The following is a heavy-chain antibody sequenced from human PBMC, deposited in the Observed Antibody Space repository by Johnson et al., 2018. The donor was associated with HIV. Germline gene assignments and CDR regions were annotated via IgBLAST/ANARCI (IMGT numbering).Heavy chain of an antibody. J-gene: IGHJ3*02. CDR1: GISFSDHY. CDR2: SRNKANSYTT. D-gene: IGHD6-13*01. V-gene: IGHV3-72*01. CDR3: ARAGSSWYDDAFDI. Sequence: VQLVESGGGLVQPGGSLRLSCVVSGISFSDHYMDWVRQAPGKGLEWVGRSRNKANSYTTEYAASVKGRFTISRDDSKNSLYLQMNSLKTEDTAVYYCARAGSSWYDDAFDIWGQGTMVTVSS.